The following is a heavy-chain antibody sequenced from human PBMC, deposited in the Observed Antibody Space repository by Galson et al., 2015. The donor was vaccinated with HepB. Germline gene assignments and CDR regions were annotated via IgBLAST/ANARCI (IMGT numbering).Heavy chain of an antibody. CDR1: GYTFTSYA. D-gene: IGHD1-26*01. CDR2: INAGNGNT. V-gene: IGHV1-3*01. CDR3: ARDSKWELLRGSFDY. Sequence: SVKVSCKASGYTFTSYAMHWVRQAPGQRLEWMGWINAGNGNTKYSQKFQGRVTITRDTSASTAYMELSSLRSEDTAVYYCARDSKWELLRGSFDYWGQGTLVTVSS. J-gene: IGHJ4*02.